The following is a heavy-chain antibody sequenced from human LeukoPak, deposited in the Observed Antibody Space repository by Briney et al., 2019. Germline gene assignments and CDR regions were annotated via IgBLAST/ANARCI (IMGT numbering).Heavy chain of an antibody. CDR1: GGTFSSSA. D-gene: IGHD5-18*01. CDR2: IIPVLNIT. CDR3: ARDQGLTAPPPYGLDV. J-gene: IGHJ6*02. V-gene: IGHV1-69*04. Sequence: EASVKVSCKTSGGTFSSSAITWVRQAPGQRLEWMGRIIPVLNITRYTQKFQGRVTITADTSTSTVYMELSSLRSEETAVYYCARDQGLTAPPPYGLDVWGQGTTVIVSS.